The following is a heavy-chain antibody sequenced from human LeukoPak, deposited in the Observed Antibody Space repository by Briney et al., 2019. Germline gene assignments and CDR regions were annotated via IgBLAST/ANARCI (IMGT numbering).Heavy chain of an antibody. CDR2: IIPIFGTA. J-gene: IGHJ4*02. CDR1: GGTFSSYA. Sequence: ASVKVSCKASGGTFSSYAISWVRQAPGQGLEWMGGIIPIFGTANYAQKFQGRVTITTDESTSTAYMELSSLRSEDTAVYYCARGVDYDSSGYSFDYWGQGTLVTVSS. CDR3: ARGVDYDSSGYSFDY. V-gene: IGHV1-69*05. D-gene: IGHD3-22*01.